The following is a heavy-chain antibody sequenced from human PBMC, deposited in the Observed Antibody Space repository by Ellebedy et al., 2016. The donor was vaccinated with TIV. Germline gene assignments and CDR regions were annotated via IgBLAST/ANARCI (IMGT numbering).Heavy chain of an antibody. D-gene: IGHD5-12*01. V-gene: IGHV1-2*02. CDR3: ARDNSGYEGTAFDI. Sequence: ASVKVSCKASGYTFTGYYMHWARQAPGQGLEWMGWINPNSGGTNYAQKFQGRVTMTRDTSISTAYMELSRLRSDDTAVYYCARDNSGYEGTAFDIWGQGTMVTVSS. CDR1: GYTFTGYY. CDR2: INPNSGGT. J-gene: IGHJ3*02.